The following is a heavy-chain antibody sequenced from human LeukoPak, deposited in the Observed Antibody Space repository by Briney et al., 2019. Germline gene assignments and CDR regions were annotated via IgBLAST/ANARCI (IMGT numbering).Heavy chain of an antibody. CDR1: GFTFSSYS. CDR2: ISSSSYI. Sequence: PGGSLRLPCAASGFTFSSYSLNWVRQAPGKGLEWVSSISSSSYIYYADSVKGRFTISRDNAKNSLYLQMNSLRAEDTAVYYCARELNAVAHSWGQGTLVTVSS. V-gene: IGHV3-21*01. CDR3: ARELNAVAHS. D-gene: IGHD6-19*01. J-gene: IGHJ4*02.